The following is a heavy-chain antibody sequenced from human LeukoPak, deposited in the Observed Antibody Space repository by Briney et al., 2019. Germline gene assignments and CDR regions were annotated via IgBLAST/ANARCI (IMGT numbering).Heavy chain of an antibody. J-gene: IGHJ4*02. CDR2: ISLNSGTI. CDR3: VKDGAQSYSSGWYTYFDY. V-gene: IGHV3-9*01. Sequence: GRSLRLSCAASGFTFDDYAMHWVRQAPGKGLEWVSGISLNSGTIGYADSVKGRFTISRDNAKTSLYLEMNSLRAEDTALYYCVKDGAQSYSSGWYTYFDYWGQGTLVTVSS. D-gene: IGHD6-19*01. CDR1: GFTFDDYA.